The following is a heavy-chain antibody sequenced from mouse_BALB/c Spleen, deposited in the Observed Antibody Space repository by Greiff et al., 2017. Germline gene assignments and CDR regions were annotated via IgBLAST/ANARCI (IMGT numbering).Heavy chain of an antibody. CDR2: ISSGGSYT. Sequence: EVHLVESGGGLVKPGGSLKLSCAASGFTFSSYTMSWVRQTPEKRLEWVATISSGGSYTYYPDSVKGRFTISRDNAKNNLYLQMSSLKSEDTAMYYCARGGLTDYDGDGYAMDYWGQGTSVTVSS. V-gene: IGHV5-6-4*01. CDR1: GFTFSSYT. CDR3: ARGGLTDYDGDGYAMDY. D-gene: IGHD2-4*01. J-gene: IGHJ4*01.